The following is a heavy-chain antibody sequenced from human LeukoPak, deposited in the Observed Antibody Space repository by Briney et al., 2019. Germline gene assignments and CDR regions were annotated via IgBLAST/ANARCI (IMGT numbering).Heavy chain of an antibody. CDR3: ARENKGFGD. J-gene: IGHJ4*02. CDR1: GYTFTIYY. CDR2: INPSSGTA. Sequence: ASVRVSCAASGYTFTIYYMHCGRQAPREGLECMGIINPSSGTASYTQKFQRRVTMTRDTSTSTVYVELSSLRSEDTAVYYCARENKGFGDWGQGTLVTVSS. D-gene: IGHD3-10*01. V-gene: IGHV1-46*01.